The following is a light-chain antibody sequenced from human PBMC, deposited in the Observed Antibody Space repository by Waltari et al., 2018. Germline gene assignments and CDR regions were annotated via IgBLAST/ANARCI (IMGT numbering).Light chain of an antibody. CDR1: QAISNY. CDR3: QKYNSAPLT. J-gene: IGKJ4*01. Sequence: DIQMTQSPSSLSASVGDRVTITCRASQAISNYLAWYQQKPGKVPKLLIYAASILQSGVPSRFSGTGSGTGFSLTISSLQPEDVATYYCQKYNSAPLTFGGGTKVDIK. V-gene: IGKV1-27*01. CDR2: AAS.